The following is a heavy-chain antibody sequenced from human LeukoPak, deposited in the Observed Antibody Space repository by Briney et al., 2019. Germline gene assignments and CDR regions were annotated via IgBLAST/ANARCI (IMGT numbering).Heavy chain of an antibody. CDR2: ISSSSSYI. D-gene: IGHD2-2*02. V-gene: IGHV3-21*01. CDR1: GFTFSSYS. J-gene: IGHJ4*02. CDR3: ARDRCSSTSCYKGFDY. Sequence: GGSLRLSCAASGFTFSSYSMNWVRQAPGKGLEWVSSISSSSSYIYYADSVKGRFTISRDNAKNSLYLQMNSLRAEDTAVYYCARDRCSSTSCYKGFDYWGQGTLVTVSS.